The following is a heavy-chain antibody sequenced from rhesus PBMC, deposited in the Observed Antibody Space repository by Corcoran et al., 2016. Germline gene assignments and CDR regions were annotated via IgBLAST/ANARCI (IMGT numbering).Heavy chain of an antibody. Sequence: QVQLQESGPGLVKPSETLSLTCAASGCSISSGYYYWSWIRQPPGKGLEWIGYITYSGSTSYNPSLKSRVTISRDTSKNQFSLKLSSVTAADTAVYYCARDYGSRFDYWGQGVLVTVSS. CDR3: ARDYGSRFDY. CDR2: ITYSGST. CDR1: GCSISSGYYY. J-gene: IGHJ4*01. D-gene: IGHD4-29*01. V-gene: IGHV4-122*02.